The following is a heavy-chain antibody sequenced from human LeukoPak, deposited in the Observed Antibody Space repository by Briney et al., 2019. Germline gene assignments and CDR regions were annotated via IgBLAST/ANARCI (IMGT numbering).Heavy chain of an antibody. D-gene: IGHD6-19*01. CDR1: GGSIKFYH. V-gene: IGHV4-59*08. CDR2: VHFRGTT. Sequence: SETLSLTCNVSGGSIKFYHWSWVRQPPGKGLEWIGYVHFRGTTSYNPSLKSRVTMSTDTSSNQLSLNLHSVTAADAAVYYCARHAEEYSGGWYQGAFDLWGPGTLVTVSS. J-gene: IGHJ3*01. CDR3: ARHAEEYSGGWYQGAFDL.